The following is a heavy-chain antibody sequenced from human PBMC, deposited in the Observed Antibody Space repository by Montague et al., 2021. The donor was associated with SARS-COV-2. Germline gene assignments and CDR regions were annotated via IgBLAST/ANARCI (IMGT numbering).Heavy chain of an antibody. CDR2: ISSDGGVN. Sequence: SLRLSCAASGFNFNSYPMHWVRQTPGKGLELVAVISSDGGVNYSADSVKGRFTISRDNSKNTLFLEMHSLRAEDTAVYYCARDSEQLPPGAFDIWGQGTVGTVSS. CDR1: GFNFNSYP. J-gene: IGHJ3*02. D-gene: IGHD1/OR15-1a*01. V-gene: IGHV3-30*04. CDR3: ARDSEQLPPGAFDI.